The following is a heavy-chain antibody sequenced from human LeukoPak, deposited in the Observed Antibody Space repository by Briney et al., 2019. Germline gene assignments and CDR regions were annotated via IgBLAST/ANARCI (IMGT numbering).Heavy chain of an antibody. CDR2: INRGATVK. D-gene: IGHD3-16*01. V-gene: IGHV3-7*01. CDR3: ARLLGESTIYDL. CDR1: GFTFCRHW. Sequence: GGSLRLSFAAYGFTFCRHWMSWVRQAPGKGLKWVASINRGATVKNYVYSAQCRFIISSDNAKNSLSLQMNSLRAEDTAMYYFARLLGESTIYDLWGQGTRVTVSS. J-gene: IGHJ5*02.